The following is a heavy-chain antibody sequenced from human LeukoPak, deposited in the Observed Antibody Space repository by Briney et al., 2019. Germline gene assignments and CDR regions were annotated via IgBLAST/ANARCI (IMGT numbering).Heavy chain of an antibody. V-gene: IGHV1-3*01. CDR3: ARRAGEEGFDY. J-gene: IGHJ4*02. CDR1: GYTFTSYA. CDR2: INAGNGNT. Sequence: ASVKVSCKASGYTFTSYAMHWVRQAPGQRLEWVGWINAGNGNTKYSQKFQGRVTITRDTSASTAYMELSSLRSEDTAVYYCARRAGEEGFDYWGQGTLVIVSS. D-gene: IGHD3-16*01.